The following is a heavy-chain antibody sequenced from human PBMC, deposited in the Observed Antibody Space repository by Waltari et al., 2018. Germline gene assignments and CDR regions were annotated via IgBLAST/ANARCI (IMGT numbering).Heavy chain of an antibody. Sequence: VQLVESGGGLVQPGGSLRLSCAASGFIFSSYWMHWVRQVPGKGLVWMSRINGDGIFTDYADSVSGRFTISRNNAKTTLYLQMNSLGAEDTAVYFCVRDASWNIDYWGQGTLVTVSS. V-gene: IGHV3-74*01. CDR1: GFIFSSYW. CDR3: VRDASWNIDY. D-gene: IGHD1-1*01. CDR2: INGDGIFT. J-gene: IGHJ4*02.